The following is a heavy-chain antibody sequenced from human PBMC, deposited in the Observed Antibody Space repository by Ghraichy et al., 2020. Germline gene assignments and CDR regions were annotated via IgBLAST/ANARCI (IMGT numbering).Heavy chain of an antibody. J-gene: IGHJ6*02. V-gene: IGHV1-18*01. Sequence: ASVKVSCKASGYTFTSYGISWVRQAPGQGLEWMGWISAYNGNTNYAQKLQGRVTMTTDTSTSTAYMELRSLRSDDTAVYYCARAYSSSPDYYYYGMDVWGQGTTVTVSS. CDR3: ARAYSSSPDYYYYGMDV. CDR1: GYTFTSYG. CDR2: ISAYNGNT. D-gene: IGHD6-6*01.